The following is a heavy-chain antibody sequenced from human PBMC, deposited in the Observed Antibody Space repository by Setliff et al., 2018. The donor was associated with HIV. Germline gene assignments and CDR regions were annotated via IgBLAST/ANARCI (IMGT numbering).Heavy chain of an antibody. J-gene: IGHJ4*02. CDR1: GYSISSGYY. V-gene: IGHV4-38-2*01. CDR3: ASRWGSYYDTNGHPFDY. Sequence: PSETLSLTCAVSGYSISSGYYWGWIRQPPGKGLEWIGTMYHSGSTYYNPSLQGRVTMFFDTSEDHFSLRLSSVTAADTAVYYCASRWGSYYDTNGHPFDYWGQGTLVTVSS. D-gene: IGHD3-22*01. CDR2: MYHSGST.